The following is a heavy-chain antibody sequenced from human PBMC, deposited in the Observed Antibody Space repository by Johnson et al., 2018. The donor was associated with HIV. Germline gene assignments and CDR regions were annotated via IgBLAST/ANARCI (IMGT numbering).Heavy chain of an antibody. CDR1: GFTFSSYA. J-gene: IGHJ3*02. CDR3: ARDGVYSSPHDAFDI. CDR2: ISYDGNNK. V-gene: IGHV3-30*04. Sequence: QVQLVESGGGVVQPGRSLRLSCAASGFTFSSYAMHWVRQAPGKGLEWVAVISYDGNNKYYVDSVKGRFTISRDNAKNSLYLQMSNLRFEDTAVYYCARDGVYSSPHDAFDIWGEGTMVTVSS. D-gene: IGHD3-22*01.